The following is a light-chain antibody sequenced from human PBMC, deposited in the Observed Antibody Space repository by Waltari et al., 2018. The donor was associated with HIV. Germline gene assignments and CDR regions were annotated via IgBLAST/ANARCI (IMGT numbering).Light chain of an antibody. CDR1: SSDVGGYDY. CDR2: DVS. J-gene: IGLJ2*01. Sequence: QSALTQPRSVSGSPGPSVTISCTGTSSDVGGYDYVSWYQQHPGKAPKLMIYDVSKRPSGVPDRFSGSKSGNTASLTISGLQAEDEADYYCCSYAGSFTYVVFGGGTK. V-gene: IGLV2-11*01. CDR3: CSYAGSFTYVV.